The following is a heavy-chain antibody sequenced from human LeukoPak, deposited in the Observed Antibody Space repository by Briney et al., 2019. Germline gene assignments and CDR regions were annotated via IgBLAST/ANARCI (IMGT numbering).Heavy chain of an antibody. Sequence: SGPTLVHPTPTLTLTCAFSGFSLSTSGVGVGWIRQPPGKALEWLALIYWNDDKHYSPSLKSRLTITKDTSKNQVVLTMTKMDPVDTATYYCAHRQEGATYVDYWGQGTLVTVSS. J-gene: IGHJ4*02. CDR3: AHRQEGATYVDY. CDR2: IYWNDDK. CDR1: GFSLSTSGVG. V-gene: IGHV2-5*01. D-gene: IGHD1-26*01.